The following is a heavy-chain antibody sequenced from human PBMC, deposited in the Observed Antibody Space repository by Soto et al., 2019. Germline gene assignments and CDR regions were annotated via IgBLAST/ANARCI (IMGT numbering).Heavy chain of an antibody. D-gene: IGHD6-19*01. CDR1: GFTFSSYD. CDR2: IGTAGDT. V-gene: IGHV3-13*01. CDR3: AREKVAVAGHRGAFDI. J-gene: IGHJ3*02. Sequence: GGSLRLSCAASGFTFSSYDMHWVRQATGKGLEWVSAIGTAGDTYYPGSVKGRFTISRENAKNSLYLQMNSLRAGDTAVYYCAREKVAVAGHRGAFDIWGQGTMVTVS.